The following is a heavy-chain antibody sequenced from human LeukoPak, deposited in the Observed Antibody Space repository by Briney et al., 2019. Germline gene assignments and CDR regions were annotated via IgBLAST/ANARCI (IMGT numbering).Heavy chain of an antibody. CDR2: ISGSGSNT. J-gene: IGHJ4*02. CDR1: GFTFSNYA. D-gene: IGHD4-17*01. CDR3: AKNVGNAVTTSLGI. Sequence: GGSLRLSCAASGFTFSNYAMTWVRQAPGKGLEWVSGISGSGSNTDYADSVKGRFTISRDNSKNTLHLQLNSLRAEDTAVYYCAKNVGNAVTTSLGIWGQGTLVTVSS. V-gene: IGHV3-23*01.